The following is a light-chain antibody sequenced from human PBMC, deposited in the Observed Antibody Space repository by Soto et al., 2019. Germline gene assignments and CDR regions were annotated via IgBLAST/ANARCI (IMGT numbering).Light chain of an antibody. V-gene: IGKV3-20*01. CDR3: QQYGSSPLT. CDR2: GAS. Sequence: EIVLTQSPGTLSLSPGERATLSCRASQSVKSSYLAWYQQKPGQPPRLLIYGASTRATGIPDRFIGSGSATDFTLTITRLEPEDFAVFYCQQYGSSPLTFGGGIKVEIK. CDR1: QSVKSSY. J-gene: IGKJ4*01.